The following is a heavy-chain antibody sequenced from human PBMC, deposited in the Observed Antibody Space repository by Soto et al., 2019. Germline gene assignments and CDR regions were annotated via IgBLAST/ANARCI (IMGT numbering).Heavy chain of an antibody. D-gene: IGHD3-10*01. CDR2: VYNTGCA. CDR3: ARLEGTMVRGVMDV. V-gene: IGHV4-39*01. CDR1: GGSIRSSSHS. Sequence: QLQLQESGPGLVKPSETLSLTCTVSGGSIRSSSHSWWGWIRQPPGKGLEWIGSVYNTGCAYYSPSLTSRVTISVDTSKNQFSLKLSSVTAADTAVYYCARLEGTMVRGVMDVWGKGTTVTVSS. J-gene: IGHJ6*04.